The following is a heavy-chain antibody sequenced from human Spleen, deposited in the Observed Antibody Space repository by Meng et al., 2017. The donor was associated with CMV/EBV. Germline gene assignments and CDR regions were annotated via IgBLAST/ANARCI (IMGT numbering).Heavy chain of an antibody. CDR2: VYTGGST. D-gene: IGHD2-2*01. J-gene: IGHJ6*02. V-gene: IGHV3-53*01. Sequence: GESLKISCAASGFTVTSNYMDWVRQAPGKGLEWVSVVYTGGSTYYADSVKGRFIISSDKSKNTVHLQMNTLRAEDTAIYYCARDLGRDYQLTGILPGGMDVWGQGITVTV. CDR1: GFTVTSNY. CDR3: ARDLGRDYQLTGILPGGMDV.